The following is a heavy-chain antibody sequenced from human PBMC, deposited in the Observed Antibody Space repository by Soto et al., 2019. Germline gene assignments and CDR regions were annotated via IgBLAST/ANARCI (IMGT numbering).Heavy chain of an antibody. D-gene: IGHD5-12*01. J-gene: IGHJ2*01. CDR3: AREYSGYDRYWYFDL. V-gene: IGHV1-18*04. CDR2: ISAYNGNT. Sequence: QVQLVQSGAEVKKPGASVKVSCKASGYTFTSYGISWVRQAPGQGLERMGWISAYNGNTNYAQKLQGRVTMTTDTSTSTAYMELRSLRSDDTAVYYCAREYSGYDRYWYFDLWGRGTLVTVSS. CDR1: GYTFTSYG.